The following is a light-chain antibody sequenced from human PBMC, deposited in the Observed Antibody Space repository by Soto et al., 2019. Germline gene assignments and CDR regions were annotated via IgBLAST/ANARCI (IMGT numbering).Light chain of an antibody. CDR1: QSVSSN. V-gene: IGKV3-15*01. J-gene: IGKJ1*01. Sequence: EIVMTQSPATLSVSPGERATLSCRASQSVSSNLAWYQQKPGQAPRLLIYGASTRATGIPARFSGSGSGTEYTLTISILQSEDFAVYYCQNYKNWPRMFGQGTKVEIK. CDR3: QNYKNWPRM. CDR2: GAS.